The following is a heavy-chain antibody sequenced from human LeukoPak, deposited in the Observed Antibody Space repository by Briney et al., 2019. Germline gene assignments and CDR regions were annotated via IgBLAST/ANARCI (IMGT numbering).Heavy chain of an antibody. CDR2: IYYSGST. CDR1: GGSISSSSYY. Sequence: SETLSLTCTVSGGSISSSSYYWGWIRQPPGKGLEWIGSIYYSGSTYYNPSLKSRVTISVDTSKNQFSLKLSSVTAADTAVYYCARPGWELLDDAFDIWGQGTMVTVSS. J-gene: IGHJ3*02. D-gene: IGHD1-26*01. V-gene: IGHV4-39*01. CDR3: ARPGWELLDDAFDI.